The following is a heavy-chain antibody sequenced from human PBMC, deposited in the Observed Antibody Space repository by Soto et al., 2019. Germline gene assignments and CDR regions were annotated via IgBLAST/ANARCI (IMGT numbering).Heavy chain of an antibody. Sequence: QVQLVQSGAEVKKPGASVKVSCKASGYTFATYGINWVRQAPGQGLEWMGWISAYTGNTNYAQKLQGRLSMTTDTSTTTAYMELRSLKSDDTAIYYCAREEPPGHFYYGMDVWGQGTTVTVSS. V-gene: IGHV1-18*01. D-gene: IGHD1-26*01. CDR3: AREEPPGHFYYGMDV. CDR1: GYTFATYG. J-gene: IGHJ6*02. CDR2: ISAYTGNT.